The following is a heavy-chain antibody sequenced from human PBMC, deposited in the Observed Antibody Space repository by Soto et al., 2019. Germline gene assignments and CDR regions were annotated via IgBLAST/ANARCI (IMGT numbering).Heavy chain of an antibody. V-gene: IGHV3-23*01. Sequence: EVQLLESGGGLVQPGGSLRLSCAASGFTFSSYAMSWVRQAPGKGLEWVSAITASGGNTYYADSVKGRFTISRDNSKNTLYLQMNSLRAEDTAVYYCANDGAYYGSDLRGQGTLVTVSS. CDR3: ANDGAYYGSDL. CDR2: ITASGGNT. CDR1: GFTFSSYA. J-gene: IGHJ4*02. D-gene: IGHD3-10*01.